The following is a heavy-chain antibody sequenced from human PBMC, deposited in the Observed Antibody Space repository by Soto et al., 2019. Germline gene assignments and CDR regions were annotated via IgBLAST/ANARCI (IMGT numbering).Heavy chain of an antibody. CDR1: GYNFANYW. V-gene: IGHV5-51*01. Sequence: GESLKISCKGSGYNFANYWIGWVRQVPGKGLEWMGMIFPGDSDTKNSPSLQGQITMSVDKSNSSAYLQWRSLKASDTAMYYCAAGYSTGLDAFDLWGQGXLVTV. J-gene: IGHJ3*01. CDR2: IFPGDSDT. CDR3: AAGYSTGLDAFDL. D-gene: IGHD2-8*02.